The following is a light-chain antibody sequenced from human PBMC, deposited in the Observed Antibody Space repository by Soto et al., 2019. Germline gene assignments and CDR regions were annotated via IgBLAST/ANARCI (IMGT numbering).Light chain of an antibody. Sequence: EIVLTQSPATLSLSPGERATLSCWASQSVNRYLVWYQQKPGQAPRLLMYDASKRATGIPARFSGSGSETDFTLTISSLEPEDFAVYYCQQRSDWPLTFGQGTRLEIK. CDR2: DAS. CDR1: QSVNRY. J-gene: IGKJ5*01. CDR3: QQRSDWPLT. V-gene: IGKV3-11*01.